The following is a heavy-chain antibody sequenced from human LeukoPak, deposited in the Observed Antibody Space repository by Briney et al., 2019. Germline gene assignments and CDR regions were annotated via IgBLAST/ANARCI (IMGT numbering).Heavy chain of an antibody. Sequence: GGSLRLSCAASGFTFISYWMTWVRQAPGKGLEWVASIRQDGSEKYYVDSVKGRFTISRDNAKNSLLLQMNSLRAEDTAVYYCATRLTSGWNGFDDWGQGTLVTVSS. D-gene: IGHD6-19*01. CDR1: GFTFISYW. J-gene: IGHJ4*02. V-gene: IGHV3-7*03. CDR3: ATRLTSGWNGFDD. CDR2: IRQDGSEK.